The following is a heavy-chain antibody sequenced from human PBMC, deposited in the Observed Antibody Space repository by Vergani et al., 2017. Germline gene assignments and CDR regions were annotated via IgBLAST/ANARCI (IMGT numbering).Heavy chain of an antibody. CDR3: ATKSCGTPGCQIGYFRE. CDR2: ISYDGTQK. Sequence: QVHLAESGGGVVQPGRSLRLSCVVSGFTSSYYGMHWVRQAPGKGLEWVAVISYDGTQKYYADSVKGRFTISRDNSKSTLYLQMNSLRTEDTAVYYCATKSCGTPGCQIGYFREWDQGTLVTVSS. CDR1: GFTSSYYG. J-gene: IGHJ1*01. D-gene: IGHD1-1*01. V-gene: IGHV3-30*03.